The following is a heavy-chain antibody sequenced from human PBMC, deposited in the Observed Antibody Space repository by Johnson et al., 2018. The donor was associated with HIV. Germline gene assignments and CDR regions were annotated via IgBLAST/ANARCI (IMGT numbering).Heavy chain of an antibody. D-gene: IGHD1-26*01. CDR1: GFTFSSYW. V-gene: IGHV3-30*03. CDR2: ISYDGSNK. Sequence: QVQLVESGGGLVQPGGSLRLSCAASGFTFSSYWMSWVRQAPGKGLEWVAVISYDGSNKYYADSVKGRFSISRDNSKNTLYLQMKSLRAEDTAGYYCAREGGGIAGGGAFDIWGQGTMVTVSS. CDR3: AREGGGIAGGGAFDI. J-gene: IGHJ3*02.